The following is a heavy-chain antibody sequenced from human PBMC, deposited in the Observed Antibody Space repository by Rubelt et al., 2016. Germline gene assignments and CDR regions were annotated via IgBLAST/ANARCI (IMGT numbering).Heavy chain of an antibody. V-gene: IGHV4-4*02. Sequence: QVQLQESGPGLVKPSGTLSLTCAVSGGSISSSNWWIWVRQPPGKGLEWIGSIYSSGSAYYNPSLKSRLTISLERSRNHFHLVLTSVTAPATAVYDCARDDSYGPRDWGQGILVTVSS. CDR2: IYSSGSA. CDR1: GGSISSSNW. CDR3: ARDDSYGPRD. J-gene: IGHJ4*02. D-gene: IGHD5-18*01.